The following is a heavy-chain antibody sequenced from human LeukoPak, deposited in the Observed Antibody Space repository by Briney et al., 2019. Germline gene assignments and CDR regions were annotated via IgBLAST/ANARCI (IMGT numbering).Heavy chain of an antibody. CDR1: GFTFSDYY. D-gene: IGHD3-22*01. J-gene: IGHJ6*02. V-gene: IGHV3-30*03. CDR3: ARGAVITYYYYGMDV. Sequence: GGSLRLSCAASGFTFSDYYMSWIRQAPGKGLEWVAIISYDGSERYYADSVKGRFTISRDNSKNTLYLQMNSLRAEDTAVYYCARGAVITYYYYGMDVWGQGTTVTVSS. CDR2: ISYDGSER.